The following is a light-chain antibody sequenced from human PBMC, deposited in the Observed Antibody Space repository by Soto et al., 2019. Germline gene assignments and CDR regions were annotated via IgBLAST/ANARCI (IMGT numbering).Light chain of an antibody. J-gene: IGKJ1*01. CDR1: QSTSSY. Sequence: DIQMTQMPSTLSASKEDRVTITCRASQSTSSYLAWYQQKPGKAPKLLIYQASSLENGVPSRFSGSGSGTEFSLTISSLQPDDFATYYCQQYSSHSTFGQGTKVDI. V-gene: IGKV1-5*03. CDR2: QAS. CDR3: QQYSSHST.